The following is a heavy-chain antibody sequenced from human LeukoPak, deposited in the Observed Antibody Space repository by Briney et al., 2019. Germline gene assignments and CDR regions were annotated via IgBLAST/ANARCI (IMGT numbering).Heavy chain of an antibody. D-gene: IGHD3-3*01. CDR1: GGSFSGYY. Sequence: PSETLSLTCAVYGGSFSGYYWSWIRQPPGKGLEWIGEINHGGSTNYNPSLKSRVTISVDTSKNQFSLKLSSVTAADTAVYYCARGPMYYDFWSGYYTKWFDPWGQGTLVTVS. CDR2: INHGGST. CDR3: ARGPMYYDFWSGYYTKWFDP. V-gene: IGHV4-34*01. J-gene: IGHJ5*02.